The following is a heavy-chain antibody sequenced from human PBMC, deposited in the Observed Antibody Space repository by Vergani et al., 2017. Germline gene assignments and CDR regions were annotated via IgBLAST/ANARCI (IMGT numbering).Heavy chain of an antibody. CDR1: GFTFSSYG. D-gene: IGHD5-24*01. Sequence: QVQLVESGGGVVQPGGSLRLSCAASGFTFSSYGMHWVRQAPGKGLEWVAFIRYDGSNKYYADSVKGRFTISRVNSKNTLYLQMNSLRAEDTAVYYCAKDSRDGYKKGGFDYWGQGTLVTVSS. V-gene: IGHV3-30*02. CDR3: AKDSRDGYKKGGFDY. CDR2: IRYDGSNK. J-gene: IGHJ4*02.